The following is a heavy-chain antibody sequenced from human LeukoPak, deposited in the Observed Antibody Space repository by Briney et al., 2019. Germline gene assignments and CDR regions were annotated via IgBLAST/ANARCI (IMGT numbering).Heavy chain of an antibody. Sequence: GASVKVSCKTSGYTFTSYNMHWVRQAPGQGLEWMGIINPSGGGTSYAQKLQGRVTMTRDTSTNTVYMELSSLRSEDTAVYYCARDIRSGWYYFDYWGQGTLVTVSS. CDR3: ARDIRSGWYYFDY. V-gene: IGHV1-46*01. CDR2: INPSGGGT. J-gene: IGHJ4*02. CDR1: GYTFTSYN. D-gene: IGHD6-19*01.